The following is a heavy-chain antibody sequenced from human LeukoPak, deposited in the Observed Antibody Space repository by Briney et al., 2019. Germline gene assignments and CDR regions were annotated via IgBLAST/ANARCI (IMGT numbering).Heavy chain of an antibody. D-gene: IGHD1-1*01. CDR3: ARVRSSNNWEAWFVP. J-gene: IGHJ5*02. CDR1: GYTFTSYA. V-gene: IGHV1-8*01. CDR2: MNPNSGNT. Sequence: ASVKVSCKASGYTFTSYAMHWVRRAPGQGLEWMGWMNPNSGNTGYAQKFQGRVTMTGNTSISTAYMELSSLRSEDTAVYYCARVRSSNNWEAWFVPWGQGTLVTVSS.